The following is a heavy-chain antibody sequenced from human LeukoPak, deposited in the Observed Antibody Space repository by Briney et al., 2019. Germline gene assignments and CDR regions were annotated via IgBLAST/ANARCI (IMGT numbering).Heavy chain of an antibody. D-gene: IGHD3-9*01. Sequence: SETLSLTCTVSGGSISSSSYYWGWIRQPPGKGLEWIGSIYYSGSTYYNPSLKSRVTISVDTSKNQFSLKLSSVTAADTAVYYCARDKGVLRYFDWLSGLDYWGQGTLVTVSS. V-gene: IGHV4-39*07. CDR1: GGSISSSSYY. CDR2: IYYSGST. J-gene: IGHJ4*02. CDR3: ARDKGVLRYFDWLSGLDY.